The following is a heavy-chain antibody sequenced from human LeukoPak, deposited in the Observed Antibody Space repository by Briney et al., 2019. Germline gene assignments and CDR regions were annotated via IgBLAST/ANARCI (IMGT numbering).Heavy chain of an antibody. CDR2: ISYDGSNK. CDR1: GFTFSSYG. V-gene: IGHV3-30*18. D-gene: IGHD3-10*01. J-gene: IGHJ4*02. CDR3: AKDGMVRGGSHFDY. Sequence: GGSLRLSCAASGFTFSSYGMHWVRQAPGKGLEWVAVISYDGSNKYYADSVKGRFTISRDNSKNTLYPQMNSLRAEDTAVYYCAKDGMVRGGSHFDYWGQGTLVTVSS.